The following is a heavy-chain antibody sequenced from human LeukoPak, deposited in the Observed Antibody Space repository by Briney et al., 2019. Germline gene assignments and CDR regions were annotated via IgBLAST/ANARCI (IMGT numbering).Heavy chain of an antibody. CDR2: IIPIFGTA. V-gene: IGHV1-69*13. CDR3: AREVHGDYGRSFDY. Sequence: ASVKVSCKASGYTFTSYAMHWVRQAPGQRLEWMGWIIPIFGTANYAQKFQGRVTITADESTSTAYMELSSLRSEDTAVYYCAREVHGDYGRSFDYWGQGTLVTVSS. D-gene: IGHD4-17*01. J-gene: IGHJ4*02. CDR1: GYTFTSYA.